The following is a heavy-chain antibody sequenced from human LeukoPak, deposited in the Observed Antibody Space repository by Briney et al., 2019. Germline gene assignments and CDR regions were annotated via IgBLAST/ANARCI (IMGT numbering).Heavy chain of an antibody. Sequence: SSVKVSCKASGGTFNSYAISWVRQAPGQGLEWMGGIIPIFGTANYAQKFQGRVTITADKSTSTAYMELSSLRSEDTAVYYCARVAYYGSGSSPDYWGQGTLVTVSS. D-gene: IGHD3-10*01. CDR2: IIPIFGTA. V-gene: IGHV1-69*06. CDR1: GGTFNSYA. CDR3: ARVAYYGSGSSPDY. J-gene: IGHJ4*02.